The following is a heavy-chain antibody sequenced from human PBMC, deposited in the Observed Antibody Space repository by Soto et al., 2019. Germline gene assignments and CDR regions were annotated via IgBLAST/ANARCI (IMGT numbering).Heavy chain of an antibody. CDR2: LNPNSGNT. D-gene: IGHD3-22*01. J-gene: IGHJ6*02. CDR1: GYTVTSYD. CDR3: ARGLILSYYYDRYYYYYGMDV. V-gene: IGHV1-8*01. Sequence: ASVKGSCKASGYTVTSYDINWVRQATGHPLGWMGWLNPNSGNTGYAQKFQGRVTMTRNTSISTAYMELSSLRSEDTAVYYCARGLILSYYYDRYYYYYGMDVWGQGTTVTVSS.